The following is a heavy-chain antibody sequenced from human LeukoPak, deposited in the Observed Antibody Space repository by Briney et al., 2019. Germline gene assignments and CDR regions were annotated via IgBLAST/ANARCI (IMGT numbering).Heavy chain of an antibody. CDR1: GFTVSSNY. J-gene: IGHJ6*02. V-gene: IGHV3-53*01. CDR3: AKDRNTGYGMDV. D-gene: IGHD2-8*02. Sequence: PGGSLRLSCAASGFTVSSNYMSWVRQAPGKGLEWVSVIYSGGSTYYVDSVKGRFTISRDNSKNTLFLQMNSLRAEDTAVYYCAKDRNTGYGMDVWGRGTTVTVSS. CDR2: IYSGGST.